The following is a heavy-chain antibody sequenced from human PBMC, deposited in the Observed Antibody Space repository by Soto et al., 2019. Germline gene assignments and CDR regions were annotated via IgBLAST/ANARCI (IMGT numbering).Heavy chain of an antibody. CDR1: GFGFSSYW. V-gene: IGHV3-74*01. CDR2: INSDGSST. D-gene: IGHD2-15*01. CDR3: ARDGGGGRKGSFDI. J-gene: IGHJ3*02. Sequence: PGGSLRLSCAASGFGFSSYWMHWVRQAPGRGLVWVSRINSDGSSTNYADSVKGRFTFSRDNAKNTLYLDMSSLGAEDTAVYYCARDGGGGRKGSFDIWGQGTMVTVSS.